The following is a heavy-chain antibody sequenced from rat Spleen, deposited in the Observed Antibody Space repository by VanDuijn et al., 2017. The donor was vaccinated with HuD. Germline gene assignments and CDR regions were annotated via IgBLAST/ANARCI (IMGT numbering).Heavy chain of an antibody. CDR1: GFTFSTYG. CDR3: ARRGAYGYYGSYFDY. V-gene: IGHV5-62*01. D-gene: IGHD1-12*03. Sequence: AVQLVESGGGLVQPGKSLKLSCSASGFTFSTYGMHWIRQAPGKGLDWVAYISSSSDTVYVDAVKERFTISRDIAKNTLYLQLNSLKSEDTAIYYCARRGAYGYYGSYFDYWGQGTLVTVSS. CDR2: ISSSSDT. J-gene: IGHJ3*01.